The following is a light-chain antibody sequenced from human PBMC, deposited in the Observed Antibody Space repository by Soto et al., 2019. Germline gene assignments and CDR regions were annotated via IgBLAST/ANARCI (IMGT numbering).Light chain of an antibody. Sequence: EIVLTQSPGTLSLSPGESATLSCRASQSVSSSFLAWYQQSPGQPPRLIIYGASNRAAGIPDKFSGSGSGTAFTLTISRLEPEDFAVYYCQQYESSPWTFGQGTKVEIK. V-gene: IGKV3-20*01. CDR2: GAS. CDR1: QSVSSSF. J-gene: IGKJ1*01. CDR3: QQYESSPWT.